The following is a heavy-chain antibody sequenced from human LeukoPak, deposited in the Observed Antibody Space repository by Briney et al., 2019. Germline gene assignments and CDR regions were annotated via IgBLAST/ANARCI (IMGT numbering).Heavy chain of an antibody. D-gene: IGHD6-25*01. CDR2: LYYSGIT. V-gene: IGHV4-39*07. J-gene: IGHJ4*02. CDR3: ARCRSGGCDY. CDR1: GGSISSSSYY. Sequence: SETLSLTCTVSGGSISSSSYYWGWIRQSPGKGLEWIGSLYYSGITYYSPSLKSRVTISVDTSKNQFSLRLSSVTAADTAVYYCARCRSGGCDYWGQGTLVTVSS.